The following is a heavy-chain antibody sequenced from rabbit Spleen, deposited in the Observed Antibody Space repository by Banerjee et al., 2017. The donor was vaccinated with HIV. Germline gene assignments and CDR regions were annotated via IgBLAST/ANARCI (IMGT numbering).Heavy chain of an antibody. CDR1: GFSFSSSDY. D-gene: IGHD8-1*01. V-gene: IGHV1S40*01. CDR2: IASGSSGFT. Sequence: QSLEESGGDLVKPGGTLTLTCTASGFSFSSSDYMCWVRQAPGKGLEWISCIASGSSGFTYSATWAKGRFTISKTASTTVTLQMTSLTVADTATYFCARDTGSSFSSYGMDLWGPGTLFTVS. J-gene: IGHJ6*01. CDR3: ARDTGSSFSSYGMDL.